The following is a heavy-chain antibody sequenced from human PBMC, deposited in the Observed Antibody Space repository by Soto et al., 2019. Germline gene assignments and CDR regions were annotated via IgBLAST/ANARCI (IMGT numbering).Heavy chain of an antibody. D-gene: IGHD2-8*01. CDR1: GFTFSSYS. CDR3: ARDFACADGVCYTGYYYFGLDV. J-gene: IGHJ6*02. V-gene: IGHV3-48*02. CDR2: ISSTSRTI. Sequence: EVQLVESGGGLVQPGGSLRLSCVVSGFTFSSYSMNWVRQTPGKGLEWLSYISSTSRTIYHADSVKGRFTISRDNAKNSLYLQMNSLRDEDTAVYYCARDFACADGVCYTGYYYFGLDVWGQGTTVTVSS.